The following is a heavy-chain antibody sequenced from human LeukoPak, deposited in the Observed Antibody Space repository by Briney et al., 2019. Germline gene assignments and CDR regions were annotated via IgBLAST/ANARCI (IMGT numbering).Heavy chain of an antibody. CDR1: GFPFSDFS. J-gene: IGHJ4*02. CDR3: AKQSYARSLGE. D-gene: IGHD2-8*01. V-gene: IGHV3-23*01. Sequence: GGSLRPSCAPPGFPFSDFSMSWVRQAPGKGLEWISTTNSGGTSTYYAESVKGRFTISRDNSKNTLYLQMSSLRVEDTAVYYCAKQSYARSLGEGGPGTLVSVSS. CDR2: TNSGGTST.